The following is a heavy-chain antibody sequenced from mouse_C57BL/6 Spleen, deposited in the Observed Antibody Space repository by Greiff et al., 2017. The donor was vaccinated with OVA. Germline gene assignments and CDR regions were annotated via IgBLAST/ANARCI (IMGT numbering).Heavy chain of an antibody. CDR1: GFSLTSYG. J-gene: IGHJ4*01. CDR3: ARGRLKVYAMDY. CDR2: IWSGGST. V-gene: IGHV2-2*01. Sequence: VQVVESGPGLVQPSQSLSITCTVSGFSLTSYGVHWVRQSPGKGLEWLGVIWSGGSTDYNAAFISRLSISKDNSKSQVFFKMNSLQADDTAIYYCARGRLKVYAMDYWGQGTSVTVSS.